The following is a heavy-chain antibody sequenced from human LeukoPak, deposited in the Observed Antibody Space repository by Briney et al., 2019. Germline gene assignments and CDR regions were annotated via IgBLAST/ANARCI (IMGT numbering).Heavy chain of an antibody. J-gene: IGHJ3*01. D-gene: IGHD3-10*01. V-gene: IGHV4-39*07. CDR2: MSHSGST. Sequence: SETLSLTCTVSGDFISSRSHFWGWIRQPPGKGLEWIGSMSHSGSTYYSPSLKSRVTISVDTSKNQFSLKLSSVTAADTAVYYCARFMVRGPSWWGQGTMVTVSS. CDR1: GDFISSRSHF. CDR3: ARFMVRGPSW.